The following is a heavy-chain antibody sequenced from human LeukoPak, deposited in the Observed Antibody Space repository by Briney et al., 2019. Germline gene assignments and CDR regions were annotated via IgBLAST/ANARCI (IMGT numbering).Heavy chain of an antibody. J-gene: IGHJ1*01. CDR2: ISDSDIT. V-gene: IGHV4-4*09. Sequence: SETLSLTCTVSGDSVSSGYWTWIRQSPGKGLEWIGYISDSDITDYNPSLTCRLTISVDTSNNQFSLNLNSVTAADTAVSYCAGRGHRYSRDWGQGILVTVSS. D-gene: IGHD2-15*01. CDR3: AGRGHRYSRD. CDR1: GDSVSSGY.